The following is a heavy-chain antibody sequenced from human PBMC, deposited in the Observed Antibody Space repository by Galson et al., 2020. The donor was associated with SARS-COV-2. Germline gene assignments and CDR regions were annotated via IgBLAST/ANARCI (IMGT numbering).Heavy chain of an antibody. CDR1: GFSLSTSGMY. Sequence: SGPTLVKPTQTLTLTCTFSGFSLSTSGMYVGWIRQPPGKALEWLARIDWDDYKYYNTSLKTRLTISKETLKNQVVLTMTNMDPVDTATYYCVRMVGGYDSGWSFDYWGQGTLVTVSS. CDR2: IDWDDYK. D-gene: IGHD6-19*01. CDR3: VRMVGGYDSGWSFDY. J-gene: IGHJ4*02. V-gene: IGHV2-70*11.